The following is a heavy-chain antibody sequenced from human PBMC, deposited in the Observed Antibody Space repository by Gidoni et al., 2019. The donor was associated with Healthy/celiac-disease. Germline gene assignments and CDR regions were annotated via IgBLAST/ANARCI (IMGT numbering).Heavy chain of an antibody. Sequence: VQVQESGPGLVKPSKTLSLTCTVSGGSISSYYWSWVRQPPGKGLDWIGYIYYSGSTNYNPSLKSRVTISVDTSKNQFSLKLSSVTAADTAVYYCARDCPMVRGVINYVYGMDVWGQGTTVTVSS. CDR3: ARDCPMVRGVINYVYGMDV. V-gene: IGHV4-59*01. CDR2: IYYSGST. D-gene: IGHD3-10*01. J-gene: IGHJ6*02. CDR1: GGSISSYY.